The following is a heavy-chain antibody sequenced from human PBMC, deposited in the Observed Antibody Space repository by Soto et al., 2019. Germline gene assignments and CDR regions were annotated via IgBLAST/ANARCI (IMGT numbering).Heavy chain of an antibody. CDR2: IIPVLGTT. Sequence: QVQLVQSVAEVKEPGSSVKVSCRASGGTFSTYAVSWVRQAPGQGPEWMGRIIPVLGTTNYAQRLQGRVAFIADKSTRSAYMELSSLRSEDTAIFYCARVLAGARSGECDSWCQGTVVTVPP. V-gene: IGHV1-69*08. CDR3: ARVLAGARSGECDS. D-gene: IGHD3-10*01. J-gene: IGHJ4*02. CDR1: GGTFSTYA.